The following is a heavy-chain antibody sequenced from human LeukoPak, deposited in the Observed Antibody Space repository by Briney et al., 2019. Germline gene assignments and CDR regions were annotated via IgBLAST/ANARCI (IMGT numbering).Heavy chain of an antibody. D-gene: IGHD3-16*02. CDR1: GFTFSSYA. J-gene: IGHJ4*02. Sequence: PGGSLRLSCAASGFTFSSYAMSWVRQAPGKGLEWVSAISGSGGSTYYADSVKGRFTISRDNSKNTLYLQMNSLRAEDTAVYYCAKVDDYVGGIYLFLDSGGQETLVTVSS. CDR3: AKVDDYVGGIYLFLDS. CDR2: ISGSGGST. V-gene: IGHV3-23*01.